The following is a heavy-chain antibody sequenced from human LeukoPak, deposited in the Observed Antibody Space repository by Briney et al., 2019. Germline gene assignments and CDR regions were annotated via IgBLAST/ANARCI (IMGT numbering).Heavy chain of an antibody. D-gene: IGHD3-10*01. CDR3: ARRGGTMVRGYYYYYGMDV. J-gene: IGHJ6*02. V-gene: IGHV4-39*07. CDR2: IYNNGRT. Sequence: SETLSLTCSVSGDSVSNSRVYWGWIRQTPGEGLEWIGSIYNNGRTYYKSSLESRVTISVDTPKNQFSLKLTSVTAADTAVYYCARRGGTMVRGYYYYYGMDVWGQGTTVTVSS. CDR1: GDSVSNSRVY.